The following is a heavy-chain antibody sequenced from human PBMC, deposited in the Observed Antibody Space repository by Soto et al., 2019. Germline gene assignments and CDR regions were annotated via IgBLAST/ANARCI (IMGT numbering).Heavy chain of an antibody. J-gene: IGHJ5*02. V-gene: IGHV4-30-4*01. D-gene: IGHD3-3*01. CDR2: IYYSGST. CDR3: ARLYYDFWSGTPNWFDP. CDR1: GGSISSGDYY. Sequence: SETLSLTCTVSGGSISSGDYYWSWIRQPPGKGLEWIGYIYYSGSTYYNPSLKSRVTISVDTSKNQFSLKLSSVTAADTAVYYCARLYYDFWSGTPNWFDPWGQGTLVTVS.